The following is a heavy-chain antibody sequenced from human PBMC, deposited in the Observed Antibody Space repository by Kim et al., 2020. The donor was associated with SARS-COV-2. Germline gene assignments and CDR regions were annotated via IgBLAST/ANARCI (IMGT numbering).Heavy chain of an antibody. V-gene: IGHV4-4*02. CDR2: IYHSGST. CDR3: ARAPAWNDFLEWLGFDY. Sequence: SETLSLTCAVSGGSISSSNWWSWVRQPPGKGLEWIGEIYHSGSTNYNPSLKSRVTISVDKSKNQFSLKLSSVTAADTAVYYCARAPAWNDFLEWLGFDYWGQGTLVTVSS. CDR1: GGSISSSNW. J-gene: IGHJ4*02. D-gene: IGHD3-3*01.